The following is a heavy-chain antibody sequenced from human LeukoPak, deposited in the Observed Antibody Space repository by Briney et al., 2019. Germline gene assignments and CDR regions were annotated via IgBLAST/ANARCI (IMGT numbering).Heavy chain of an antibody. V-gene: IGHV3-48*01. J-gene: IGHJ3*02. Sequence: GGSLRLSCGASGFTLSSYSMDWVRQAPGKGLEWVSHINSGSSSIYYADSVKGRFTISRDNAGNSLYLQMNSLRAADTAVYYCARVLLERPGIDSFDIWGQGTMVTASS. CDR2: INSGSSSI. CDR1: GFTLSSYS. D-gene: IGHD1-1*01. CDR3: ARVLLERPGIDSFDI.